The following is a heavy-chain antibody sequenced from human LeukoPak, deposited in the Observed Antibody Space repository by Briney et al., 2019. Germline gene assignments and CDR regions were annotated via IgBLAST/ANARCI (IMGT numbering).Heavy chain of an antibody. Sequence: GGSLRLSCAASGFTFSSYSMSCVRQAPRKGLEWASSISSSSSYIYYADSVKGRFTISRDNAKNSLDLQMNSLRAEDTAVYYCARRQDYYFSGMTYWGQGTLVTVSS. D-gene: IGHD3-10*01. V-gene: IGHV3-21*01. CDR2: ISSSSSYI. CDR3: ARRQDYYFSGMTY. J-gene: IGHJ4*02. CDR1: GFTFSSYS.